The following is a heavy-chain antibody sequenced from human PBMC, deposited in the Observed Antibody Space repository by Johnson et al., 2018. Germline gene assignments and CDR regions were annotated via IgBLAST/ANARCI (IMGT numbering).Heavy chain of an antibody. Sequence: QVQLQESGPGLVKPSETLSLTCTVSGGSISGFYWNWIRQPPGKGLEWIGYISSAGSTNYKSSLKSRVTISLNTSKNPFSLKLDSVTAADTAVYYCARELYSSGWNWFDSWGQGTLVTVSS. CDR3: ARELYSSGWNWFDS. D-gene: IGHD6-19*01. CDR2: ISSAGST. J-gene: IGHJ5*01. V-gene: IGHV4-59*01. CDR1: GGSISGFY.